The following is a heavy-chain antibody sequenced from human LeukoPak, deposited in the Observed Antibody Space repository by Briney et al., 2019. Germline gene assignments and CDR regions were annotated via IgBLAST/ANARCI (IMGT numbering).Heavy chain of an antibody. CDR1: GFTFNSYW. D-gene: IGHD1/OR15-1a*01. J-gene: IGHJ4*02. CDR2: INQDGVEK. CDR3: ARGGNGGTIVIEGY. Sequence: SGGSLRLSCAASGFTFNSYWMSWVRQAPGTGLEWVANINQDGVEKYYADSVKGRFTISRDNAKNSLYLQMSSLTAEDTAVYYCARGGNGGTIVIEGYWGQGNLVTVSS. V-gene: IGHV3-7*01.